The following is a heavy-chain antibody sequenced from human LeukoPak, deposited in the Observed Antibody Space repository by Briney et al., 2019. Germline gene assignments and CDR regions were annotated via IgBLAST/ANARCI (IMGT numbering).Heavy chain of an antibody. V-gene: IGHV4-4*07. Sequence: SETLSLTCTVSGGSISSYSWSWIRQPAGKGLEWIGRIYTSGGTNYNPSLKSRVTMSVDTSKNQFSLKLSSVTAADTAVYYCAREVRGVIINRHFDYWGQGTLVTVSS. D-gene: IGHD3-10*01. CDR2: IYTSGGT. CDR1: GGSISSYS. CDR3: AREVRGVIINRHFDY. J-gene: IGHJ4*02.